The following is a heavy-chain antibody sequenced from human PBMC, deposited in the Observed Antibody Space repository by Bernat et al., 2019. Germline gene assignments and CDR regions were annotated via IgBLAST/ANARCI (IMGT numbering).Heavy chain of an antibody. Sequence: QVQLVESGGGVVQPGRSLRLSCAASGFTFSSYGMHWVRQAPGKGLEWVAVISYDGSNKYYADSVKGRFTISRDNSKNTLYLQMNSLRAEDTAVYYCAKDGGDGNWFDPWGQGTLVTVSS. D-gene: IGHD3-16*01. CDR1: GFTFSSYG. J-gene: IGHJ5*02. V-gene: IGHV3-30*18. CDR2: ISYDGSNK. CDR3: AKDGGDGNWFDP.